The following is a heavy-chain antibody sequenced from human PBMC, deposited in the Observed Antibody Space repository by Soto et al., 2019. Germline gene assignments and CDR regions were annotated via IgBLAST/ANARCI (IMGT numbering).Heavy chain of an antibody. CDR2: IGTAGDT. J-gene: IGHJ6*02. V-gene: IGHV3-13*01. Sequence: GGSLRLSCAASGFTFSSYDMHWVRQATGKGLEWVSAIGTAGDTYYPGSVKGRFTISRENAKNSLYLQMNSLRAGDTAVYYCARAGSRYSYGPLLGYYYGMDVWGQGTTVTVSS. CDR3: ARAGSRYSYGPLLGYYYGMDV. D-gene: IGHD5-18*01. CDR1: GFTFSSYD.